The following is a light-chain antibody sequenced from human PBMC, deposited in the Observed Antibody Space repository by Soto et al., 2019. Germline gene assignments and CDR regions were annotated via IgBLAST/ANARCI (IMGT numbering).Light chain of an antibody. V-gene: IGLV3-21*02. CDR3: QVWDSSGHHVV. CDR1: NIGSKS. CDR2: DDS. Sequence: SSELTQPPSVSVAPGQTARITCGENNIGSKSLHWYQQKPGQAPVLVVYDDSARPSGIPERFSGSNSGNTATLTISGVEAGDEADYYCQVWDSSGHHVVFGGGTQLTVL. J-gene: IGLJ2*01.